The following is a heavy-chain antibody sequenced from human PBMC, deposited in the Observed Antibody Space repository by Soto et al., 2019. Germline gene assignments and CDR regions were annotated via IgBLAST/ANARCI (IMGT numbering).Heavy chain of an antibody. CDR2: LYYSGST. V-gene: IGHV4-59*01. Sequence: PSETLSLTCTVSGGSISGYYWSWIRQPPGKGLEWIGYLYYSGSTNYNPSLKSRVTISVDTSKNQFSLKLNSVTAADTAVYYCARVEPLVRGLRWFDPWGQGTLVTVS. CDR3: ARVEPLVRGLRWFDP. J-gene: IGHJ5*02. CDR1: GGSISGYY. D-gene: IGHD3-10*01.